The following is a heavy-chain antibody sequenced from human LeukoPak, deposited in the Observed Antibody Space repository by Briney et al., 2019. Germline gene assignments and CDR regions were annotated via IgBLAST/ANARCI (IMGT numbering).Heavy chain of an antibody. J-gene: IGHJ4*02. D-gene: IGHD4-11*01. Sequence: PGGSLRLSCAASGFTFSSYAMTWARQAPGKGLEWVSTVSDSGVSTYYADSVKGRFTISRDNAKDSLYLRMNSLRAEDTAVYYCARGVYSYFDYWGQGTLVTVSS. V-gene: IGHV3-23*01. CDR2: VSDSGVST. CDR1: GFTFSSYA. CDR3: ARGVYSYFDY.